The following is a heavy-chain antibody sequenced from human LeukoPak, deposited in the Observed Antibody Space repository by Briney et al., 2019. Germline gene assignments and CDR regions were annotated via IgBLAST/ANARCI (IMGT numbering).Heavy chain of an antibody. J-gene: IGHJ4*02. D-gene: IGHD3-3*01. V-gene: IGHV4-34*01. Sequence: SETLSLTCAVYGGSFSGYYWSWIRQPPGKGLEWIGEINHSGSTNYNPSLKSRVTISVDTSKNQFSLKLSSVTAADTAVYYCARASNLEWPHFDYWGQGTLVTVSS. CDR3: ARASNLEWPHFDY. CDR1: GGSFSGYY. CDR2: INHSGST.